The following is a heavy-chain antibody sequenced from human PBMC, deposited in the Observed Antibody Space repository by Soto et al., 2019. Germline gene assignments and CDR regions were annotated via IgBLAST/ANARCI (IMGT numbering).Heavy chain of an antibody. Sequence: EVQLLESGGGLVQPGGSLRLSCVGSGFTFINYAMNWVRQTQGKGLEWVSTISGGGDRTFDADTVKGRLTISRDNSKNTVNLQTNSLRADDTAVYYCARKVLGSTSRPDWWYFELWGRGTLVTVSS. V-gene: IGHV3-23*01. D-gene: IGHD2-2*01. J-gene: IGHJ2*01. CDR3: ARKVLGSTSRPDWWYFEL. CDR2: ISGGGDRT. CDR1: GFTFINYA.